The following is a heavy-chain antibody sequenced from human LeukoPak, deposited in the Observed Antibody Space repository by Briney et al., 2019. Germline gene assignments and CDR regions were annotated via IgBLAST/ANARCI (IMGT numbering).Heavy chain of an antibody. J-gene: IGHJ4*02. Sequence: GGSLRLSCATSGFTFTNHWMSWVRQAPGKGLEWVANINQDGSERNYADSVKGRFTISRDNAKNFLYLQMNSLRTEDTALYYCATGRYFDWPEVFKYWGQGTLVIVSS. CDR2: INQDGSER. CDR1: GFTFTNHW. CDR3: ATGRYFDWPEVFKY. D-gene: IGHD3-9*01. V-gene: IGHV3-7*03.